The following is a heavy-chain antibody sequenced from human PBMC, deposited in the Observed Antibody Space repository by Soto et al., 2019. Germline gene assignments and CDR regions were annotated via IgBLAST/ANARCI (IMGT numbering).Heavy chain of an antibody. V-gene: IGHV2-70*04. CDR1: GFSLSTTGMR. Sequence: SGPTLVNPTQTLTLTCTFSGFSLSTTGMRVSWIRQPPGKALEWLARIDWDDDKFYTTSLKTRLTISKDTSKNQVVLTMTNMDPVDTATYFCARIPGWLQGFDSWGQGTLVTVPS. D-gene: IGHD6-19*01. CDR3: ARIPGWLQGFDS. CDR2: IDWDDDK. J-gene: IGHJ4*02.